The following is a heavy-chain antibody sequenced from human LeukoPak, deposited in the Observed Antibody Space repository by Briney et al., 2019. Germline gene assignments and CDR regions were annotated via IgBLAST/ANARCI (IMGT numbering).Heavy chain of an antibody. CDR2: ISAYNGNT. V-gene: IGHV1-18*01. CDR3: ATLAPYYFDY. Sequence: GASVKVSCKASGYTFTSYGISWVRQAPGQGLEWMGWISAYNGNTNYAQKFQGRVTMTEDTSTDTAYMELSSLRSEDTAVYYCATLAPYYFDYWGQGTLVTVSS. D-gene: IGHD2-15*01. CDR1: GYTFTSYG. J-gene: IGHJ4*02.